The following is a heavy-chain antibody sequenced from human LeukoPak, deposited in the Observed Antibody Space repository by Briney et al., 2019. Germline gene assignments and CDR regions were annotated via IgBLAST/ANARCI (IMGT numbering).Heavy chain of an antibody. Sequence: GESLQISCKGSGYSFTSYWIGWVRQMPGKGLEWMGIIYHGDSDTRYSPSFQGQVTISADKSISTAYLQWSSLKASDTAMYYCARHGYYDILTGLLGMYGMDVWGQATTVTVSS. CDR2: IYHGDSDT. D-gene: IGHD3-9*01. CDR1: GYSFTSYW. CDR3: ARHGYYDILTGLLGMYGMDV. V-gene: IGHV5-51*01. J-gene: IGHJ6*02.